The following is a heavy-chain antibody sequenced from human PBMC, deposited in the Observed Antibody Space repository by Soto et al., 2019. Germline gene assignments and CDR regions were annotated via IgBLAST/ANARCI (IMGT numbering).Heavy chain of an antibody. CDR3: ARGGSLNWYFDL. Sequence: EVQLVESGGGLVQPGGSLRLSCAASGFTFSSYWMQWVRQAPGKGLVWVSRINSDGSSTSYADSVKGRFTISRDNAKNTLYLQMNSLRAEDTAVYYGARGGSLNWYFDLWGRGTLVTVSS. D-gene: IGHD1-26*01. J-gene: IGHJ2*01. V-gene: IGHV3-74*01. CDR2: INSDGSST. CDR1: GFTFSSYW.